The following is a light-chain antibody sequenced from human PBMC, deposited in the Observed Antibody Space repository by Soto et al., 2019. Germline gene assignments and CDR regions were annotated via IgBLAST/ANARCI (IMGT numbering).Light chain of an antibody. CDR2: DTS. CDR3: QQYGTSLFT. CDR1: QSVDSF. V-gene: IGKV3-20*01. J-gene: IGKJ3*01. Sequence: EIVLTQSPASLSLSPGERATLSCRASQSVDSFLAWYQQKPGRTPRLLIYDTSSRATGIPDRFSGSGSGTDFTLTISRLEPEDFAVYYCQQYGTSLFTFGPGTTVDIK.